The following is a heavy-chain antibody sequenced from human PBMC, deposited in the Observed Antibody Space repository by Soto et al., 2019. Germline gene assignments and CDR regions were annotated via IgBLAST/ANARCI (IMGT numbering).Heavy chain of an antibody. V-gene: IGHV3-30-3*02. J-gene: IGHJ4*02. CDR2: ISYDGAYK. D-gene: IGHD6-19*01. Sequence: QVQLVESGGGVVQPGGSLRLSCAASGFTFTSYAMHWVRQAPGKGLEWVAIISYDGAYKYYADSVKGRFTISRDNSKNXXSLLMNSLRAVDTAVYFCAKESRPLIPVAWYYFDYGGQGTLVTVSS. CDR1: GFTFTSYA. CDR3: AKESRPLIPVAWYYFDY.